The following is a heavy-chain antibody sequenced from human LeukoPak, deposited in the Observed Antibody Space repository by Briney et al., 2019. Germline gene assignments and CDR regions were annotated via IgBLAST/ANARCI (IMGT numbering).Heavy chain of an antibody. CDR2: INHSGST. J-gene: IGHJ4*02. CDR3: ARAYYDFWSGYSCDY. D-gene: IGHD3-3*01. V-gene: IGHV4-34*01. Sequence: PSETLSLTCAVYGGSFGGYYWSWIRQPPGKGLEWIGEINHSGSTNYNPSLKSRVTISVDTSKNQFSLKLSSVTAADTAVYYCARAYYDFWSGYSCDYWGQGTLVTVSS. CDR1: GGSFGGYY.